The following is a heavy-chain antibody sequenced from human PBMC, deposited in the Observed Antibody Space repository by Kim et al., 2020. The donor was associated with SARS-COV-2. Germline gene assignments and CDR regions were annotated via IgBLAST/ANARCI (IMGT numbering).Heavy chain of an antibody. CDR3: AREVDDSSGYPIDY. V-gene: IGHV6-1*01. J-gene: IGHJ4*02. Sequence: SQTLSLTCAISGDGVSSNSAAWHWIRQSPSRGLEWLGRTYYRSKWYNDYAVSVKSRITINPDTSKNQFSLQLNSVTPEDTAVYYCAREVDDSSGYPIDYWGQGTLVTVSS. CDR1: GDGVSSNSAA. D-gene: IGHD3-22*01. CDR2: TYYRSKWYN.